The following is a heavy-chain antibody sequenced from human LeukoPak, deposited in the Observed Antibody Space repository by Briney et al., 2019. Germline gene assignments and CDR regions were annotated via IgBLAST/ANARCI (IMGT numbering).Heavy chain of an antibody. CDR2: ISSSSSYI. D-gene: IGHD3-22*01. CDR1: GFTFSTYP. Sequence: GGSLRLSCAASGFTFSTYPMNWVRQAPGKGLEWVSSISSSSSYIYYADSVKGRFTISRDDAKNSLYLQMNSLRAEDTAVYYCARDSVSPHYYDSSGYYQLLDYWGQGTLVTVSS. J-gene: IGHJ4*02. CDR3: ARDSVSPHYYDSSGYYQLLDY. V-gene: IGHV3-21*01.